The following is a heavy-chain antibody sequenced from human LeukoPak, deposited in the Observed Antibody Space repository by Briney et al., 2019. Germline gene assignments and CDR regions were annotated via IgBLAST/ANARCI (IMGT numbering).Heavy chain of an antibody. D-gene: IGHD2-2*01. V-gene: IGHV4-39*01. CDR3: ARQFGSNLGPAFDY. CDR1: GGSISSSSYY. CDR2: IYYSGST. Sequence: SETLSLTCTVSGGSISSSSYYWGWIRQPPGKGLEWIGSIYYSGSTYCNPSLKSRVTISVDTSKNQFSLKLSSVTAADTAVYYCARQFGSNLGPAFDYWGQGTLVTVSS. J-gene: IGHJ4*02.